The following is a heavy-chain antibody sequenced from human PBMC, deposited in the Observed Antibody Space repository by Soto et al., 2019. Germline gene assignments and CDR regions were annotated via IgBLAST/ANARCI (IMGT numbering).Heavy chain of an antibody. Sequence: QLQLQESGPGLVKPSETLSLTCTVSGGSISSRGYYWGWIRQPPGKGLEWIGTIYYSGSTYYNPSLMSRVIISVDTSKYQFSLKLSSVTAADTAVSYCATSNWFDPWRQGTLVTVSS. V-gene: IGHV4-39*01. CDR3: ATSNWFDP. CDR1: GGSISSRGYY. CDR2: IYYSGST. J-gene: IGHJ5*02.